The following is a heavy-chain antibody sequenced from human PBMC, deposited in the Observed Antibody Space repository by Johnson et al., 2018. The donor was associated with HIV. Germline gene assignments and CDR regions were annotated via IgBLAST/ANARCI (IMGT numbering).Heavy chain of an antibody. Sequence: VQLVESGGGLVKPGGSLRLSCAASGFTFSSYGMHWVRQAPGKGLEWVAVISYDGSNKYYADSVKGRFTISRDNSKNTLYLQMNSLRAEDTAVYYCAKEGNYYDSSGYLNAFDIWGQGTMVIVSS. CDR1: GFTFSSYG. V-gene: IGHV3-30*18. D-gene: IGHD3-22*01. CDR3: AKEGNYYDSSGYLNAFDI. CDR2: ISYDGSNK. J-gene: IGHJ3*02.